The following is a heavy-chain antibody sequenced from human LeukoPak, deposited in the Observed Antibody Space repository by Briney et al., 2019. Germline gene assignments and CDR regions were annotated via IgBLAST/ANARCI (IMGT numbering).Heavy chain of an antibody. CDR1: GFTFSSYS. J-gene: IGHJ4*02. CDR3: AKESVWFGESNPFDY. CDR2: ISGSGETI. Sequence: PGGSLRLSCAASGFTFSSYSMNWVRQAPGKGLEWISYISGSGETIYYADSVRGRFTISRDRAKNSLYLQMNSLRAEDTAVYYCAKESVWFGESNPFDYWGQGTLVTVSS. D-gene: IGHD3-10*01. V-gene: IGHV3-48*01.